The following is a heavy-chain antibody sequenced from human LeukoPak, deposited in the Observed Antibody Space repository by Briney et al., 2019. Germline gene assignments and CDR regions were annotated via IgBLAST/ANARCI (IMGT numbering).Heavy chain of an antibody. Sequence: ASVKVSCKASGYTFTSYDINWVRQAPGQGLEWMGWISAYNGNTNYAQKLQGRVTMTTDTSTSTAYMELRSLRPDDTAVYYCARDREGVGACDYWGQGTLVTVSS. CDR3: ARDREGVGACDY. CDR2: ISAYNGNT. CDR1: GYTFTSYD. D-gene: IGHD1-26*01. J-gene: IGHJ4*02. V-gene: IGHV1-18*01.